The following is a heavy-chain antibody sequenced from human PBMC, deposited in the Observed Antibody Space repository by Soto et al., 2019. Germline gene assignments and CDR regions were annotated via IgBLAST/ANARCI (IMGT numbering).Heavy chain of an antibody. Sequence: QVQLVESGGGVVQPGRSLRLSCAASGFPFSSYGMHWVRQAPGKGLDWVAVIWYDGSNKDYADSVKGRFTISRDNSKNTLYLQMNNLRVDDTSVYYCASSIIWGQGTLFTVSS. CDR3: ASSII. CDR2: IWYDGSNK. J-gene: IGHJ4*02. V-gene: IGHV3-33*01. CDR1: GFPFSSYG.